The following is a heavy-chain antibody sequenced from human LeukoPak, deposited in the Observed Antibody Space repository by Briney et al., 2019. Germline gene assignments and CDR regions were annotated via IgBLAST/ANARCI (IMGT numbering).Heavy chain of an antibody. CDR1: GYTFTSYA. CDR3: ARMSSSWYPDY. Sequence: ASVKVSCKASGYTFTSYAMHWVRQAPGQRLEWMGWINAGNGNTKYSQKFQGRVTITRDTSASTAYMELSSLRSEDTAVFYCARMSSSWYPDYWGQGTLVTVSS. J-gene: IGHJ4*02. CDR2: INAGNGNT. D-gene: IGHD6-13*01. V-gene: IGHV1-3*01.